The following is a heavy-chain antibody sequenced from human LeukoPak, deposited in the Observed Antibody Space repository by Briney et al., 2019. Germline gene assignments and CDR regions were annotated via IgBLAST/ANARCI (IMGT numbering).Heavy chain of an antibody. V-gene: IGHV3-48*03. CDR2: ISSSGSNI. Sequence: PGGSLRLSCAASGFTFSSYEMNWVRQAPGKGLEWVSYISSSGSNIYCADSVKGRFTISRDNAKNSLYLQMNSLRAEDTAVYYCARMHGEIDYWGQGTLVTVSS. CDR1: GFTFSSYE. CDR3: ARMHGEIDY. D-gene: IGHD3-10*01. J-gene: IGHJ4*02.